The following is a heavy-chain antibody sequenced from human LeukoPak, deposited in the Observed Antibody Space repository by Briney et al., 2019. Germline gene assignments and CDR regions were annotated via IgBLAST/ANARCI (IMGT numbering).Heavy chain of an antibody. CDR3: AREMNTAMINLDA. J-gene: IGHJ5*02. D-gene: IGHD5-18*01. Sequence: GGSLRLSCAASGFTFSDYYMNWIRQTPGKGLEWIAHISGGADTIEYTESMKGRFTISRDNAKNSLFLQMDSLRVEDTAIYYCAREMNTAMINLDAWGQGTRVTVSS. CDR1: GFTFSDYY. V-gene: IGHV3-11*01. CDR2: ISGGADTI.